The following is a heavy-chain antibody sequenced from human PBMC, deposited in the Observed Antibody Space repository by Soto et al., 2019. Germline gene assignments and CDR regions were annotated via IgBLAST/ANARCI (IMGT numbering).Heavy chain of an antibody. CDR3: ARGLERITIFGVVVDAFDI. Sequence: PVGSLRLSCAASGFTFSSYEMNWFRQAPGNGLEWVSYISSSGSTIYYADSVKGRFTISRDNAKNSLYLQMNSLRAEDTAVYYCARGLERITIFGVVVDAFDIWGQGTMVTVSS. D-gene: IGHD3-3*01. J-gene: IGHJ3*02. CDR1: GFTFSSYE. CDR2: ISSSGSTI. V-gene: IGHV3-48*03.